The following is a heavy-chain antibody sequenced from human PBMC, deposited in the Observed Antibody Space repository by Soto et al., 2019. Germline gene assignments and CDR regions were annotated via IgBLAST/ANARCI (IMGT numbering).Heavy chain of an antibody. J-gene: IGHJ4*02. CDR3: ARAGYSSSWYEFDY. Sequence: QVQLQESGPGLVKPSETLSLTCTVSGGSISSYYWSWIRQPPGKGLEWIGYIYYSWSTNYNPSLKSRVTISVDTSKNQFSLKLSSVTAADTAVYYCARAGYSSSWYEFDYWGQGTLVTVSS. V-gene: IGHV4-59*01. CDR1: GGSISSYY. D-gene: IGHD6-13*01. CDR2: IYYSWST.